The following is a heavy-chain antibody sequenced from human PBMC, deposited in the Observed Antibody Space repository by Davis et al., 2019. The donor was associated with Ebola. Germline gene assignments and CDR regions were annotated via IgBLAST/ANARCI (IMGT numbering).Heavy chain of an antibody. CDR3: ATLPGYY. CDR2: INRDGSTT. V-gene: IGHV3-74*03. D-gene: IGHD1-26*01. Sequence: PGESLKISCAASGFTFSSYSMNWVRQAPGKGLLWVSCINRDGSTTTYADSVKGRFTISRDNAKNTLYLQMNNLRVEDTAVYYCATLPGYYWGQGTLVTVSS. CDR1: GFTFSSYS. J-gene: IGHJ4*02.